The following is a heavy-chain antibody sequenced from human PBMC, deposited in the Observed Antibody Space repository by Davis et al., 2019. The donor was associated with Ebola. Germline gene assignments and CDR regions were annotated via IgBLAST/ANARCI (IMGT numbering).Heavy chain of an antibody. V-gene: IGHV3-74*01. D-gene: IGHD3-16*01. Sequence: HTAGSLRLSCAASGFTFSNSWMSWVRQGPGEGLVWVSHINRDGTTTNYADSVKGRFTNSRDNARNTLYLQMNSLRAEDTAVYYCMSLSGGSWGQGTLVTVSS. CDR2: INRDGTTT. CDR3: MSLSGGS. J-gene: IGHJ5*02. CDR1: GFTFSNSW.